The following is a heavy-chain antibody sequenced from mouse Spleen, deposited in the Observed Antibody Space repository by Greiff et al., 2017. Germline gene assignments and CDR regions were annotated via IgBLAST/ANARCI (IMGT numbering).Heavy chain of an antibody. D-gene: IGHD2-3*01. CDR1: GYTFTNYW. CDR3: ARGGFYDGYYWFAY. Sequence: QVQLKQSGAELVRPGTSVKMSCKASGYTFTNYWIGWVKQRPGHGLEWIGDIYPGGGYTNYNEKFKGKATLTADKSSSTAYMQFSSLTSEDSAIYYCARGGFYDGYYWFAYWGQGTLVTVSA. CDR2: IYPGGGYT. V-gene: IGHV1-63*01. J-gene: IGHJ3*01.